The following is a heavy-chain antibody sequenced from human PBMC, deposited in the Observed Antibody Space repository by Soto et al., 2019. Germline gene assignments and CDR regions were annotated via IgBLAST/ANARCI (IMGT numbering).Heavy chain of an antibody. CDR3: ARLQRSCSGGSCSYFDY. CDR1: GGSISRSTYF. V-gene: IGHV4-39*01. J-gene: IGHJ4*02. D-gene: IGHD2-15*01. CDR2: IGHSGAT. Sequence: PSETLSLTCTISGGSISRSTYFWAWIRQPPGKGLEWIGSIGHSGATYYSPSLKGRVTISIDTSKTQFSLSLRSVTAADTAVYSCARLQRSCSGGSCSYFDYWGQGALVTVSS.